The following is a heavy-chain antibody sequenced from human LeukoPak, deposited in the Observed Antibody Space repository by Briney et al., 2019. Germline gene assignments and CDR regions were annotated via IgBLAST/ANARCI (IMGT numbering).Heavy chain of an antibody. V-gene: IGHV3-21*04. CDR2: ISSSSTYI. CDR1: GFTFSSYT. D-gene: IGHD6-13*01. Sequence: GGSLRLSCATSGFTFSSYTLNWVRQAPGKGLEWVSSISSSSTYISYADSVKGRFSISRDNAKNSLYLQMNSLRAEDTALYYCAKATAAAVPEGDAFDIWGQGTMVTVSS. J-gene: IGHJ3*02. CDR3: AKATAAAVPEGDAFDI.